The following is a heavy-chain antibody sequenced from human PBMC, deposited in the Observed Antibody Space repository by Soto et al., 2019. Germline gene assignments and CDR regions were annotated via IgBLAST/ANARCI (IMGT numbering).Heavy chain of an antibody. CDR1: GGSISSGGYY. J-gene: IGHJ5*02. Sequence: PSETLSLTCTVSGGSISSGGYYWSWIRQHLGKGLEWIGYIYYSGSTNYNPSLKSRVTISVDTSKNQFSLKLSSVTAADTAVYYCARLLYYYGSRNWFDPWGQGTLVTVSS. CDR2: IYYSGST. D-gene: IGHD3-10*01. V-gene: IGHV4-61*08. CDR3: ARLLYYYGSRNWFDP.